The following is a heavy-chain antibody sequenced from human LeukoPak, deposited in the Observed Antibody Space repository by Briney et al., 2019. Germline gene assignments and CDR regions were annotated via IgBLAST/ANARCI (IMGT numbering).Heavy chain of an antibody. D-gene: IGHD5-24*01. V-gene: IGHV4-4*07. J-gene: IGHJ4*02. CDR2: IYTSGST. Sequence: PSETLSLTCTVSGGSISSYYWSWIRQPAGKGLEWIGRIYTSGSTNYNPSLKSRVTMSVDTSKNQFSLKLSSVTAADTAVYYCARDLGLDGYTSYYFDYWGQGTLVTVSS. CDR1: GGSISSYY. CDR3: ARDLGLDGYTSYYFDY.